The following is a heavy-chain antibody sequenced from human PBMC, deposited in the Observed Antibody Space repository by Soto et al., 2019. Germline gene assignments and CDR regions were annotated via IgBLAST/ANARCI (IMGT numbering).Heavy chain of an antibody. CDR1: GLTFTTYA. D-gene: IGHD6-25*01. J-gene: IGHJ4*02. V-gene: IGHV1-69*06. CDR3: AILTQSGTYFKYDF. Sequence: QVRLVQSQAEVKKPGSSMRVSCKASGLTFTTYAHNWVRQAPGRGLQWEGGIVGVSGETRYAQQFRDRVAVTADKSTGTTYLDLSRLTSEDTAVYYCAILTQSGTYFKYDFWGQGTVVTVSS. CDR2: IVGVSGET.